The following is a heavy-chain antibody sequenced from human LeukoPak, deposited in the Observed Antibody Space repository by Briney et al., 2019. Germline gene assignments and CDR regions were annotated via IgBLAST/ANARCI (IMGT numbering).Heavy chain of an antibody. CDR1: GFTFSSYA. Sequence: GGSLRLSCAASGFTFSSYAMHWVRQAPGKGLEWVSLISGDGGSTYYADSVKGRFTISRDNSKNSLYLQMNSLRTEDTALYYCAKDHSSGMAPFFDYWGQGTLVTVSS. J-gene: IGHJ4*02. V-gene: IGHV3-43*02. CDR2: ISGDGGST. D-gene: IGHD3-22*01. CDR3: AKDHSSGMAPFFDY.